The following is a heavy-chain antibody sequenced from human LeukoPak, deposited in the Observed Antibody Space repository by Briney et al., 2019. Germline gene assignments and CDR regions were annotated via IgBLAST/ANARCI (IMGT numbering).Heavy chain of an antibody. V-gene: IGHV4-34*01. CDR2: INHSGST. Sequence: SETLSLTCAVYGGSFSGYYWSWIRQPPGKGLEWIGEINHSGSTNYNPSLKSRATISVDTSKNQFSLKLSSVTAADTAVYYCARAPLTMVRGATETSYYYYMDVWGKGTTVTVSS. D-gene: IGHD3-10*01. CDR3: ARAPLTMVRGATETSYYYYMDV. CDR1: GGSFSGYY. J-gene: IGHJ6*03.